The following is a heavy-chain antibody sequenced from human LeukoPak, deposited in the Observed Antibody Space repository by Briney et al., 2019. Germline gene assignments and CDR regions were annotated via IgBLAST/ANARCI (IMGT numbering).Heavy chain of an antibody. CDR2: IWYDGSNK. D-gene: IGHD3-22*01. J-gene: IGHJ3*01. Sequence: GRSLRLSCAASGFTFSSYGMHWVRQAPGKGLEWVAVIWYDGSNKYYADSVKGRFTISRDNSKNTLYLQMNSLRAEDTAVYYCARDKNSPWYYYDSSGYSDAFDFWGQGTMVTVSS. CDR3: ARDKNSPWYYYDSSGYSDAFDF. CDR1: GFTFSSYG. V-gene: IGHV3-33*01.